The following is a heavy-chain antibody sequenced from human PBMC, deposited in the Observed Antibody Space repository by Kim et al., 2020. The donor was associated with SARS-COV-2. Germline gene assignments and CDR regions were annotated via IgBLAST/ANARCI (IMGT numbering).Heavy chain of an antibody. V-gene: IGHV1-2*02. D-gene: IGHD3-10*01. CDR3: ATERGIYGSGSYGLFDY. CDR1: GYTFTGYY. CDR2: INPNSGGT. Sequence: ASVKVSCNAAGYTFTGYYMHWVRQAPGQGLEWMGWINPNSGGTNYAQKFQGRVTMTRDTSISTAYMDLSRLGSDDTAVYYCATERGIYGSGSYGLFDYWGQGTLVTVSS. J-gene: IGHJ4*01.